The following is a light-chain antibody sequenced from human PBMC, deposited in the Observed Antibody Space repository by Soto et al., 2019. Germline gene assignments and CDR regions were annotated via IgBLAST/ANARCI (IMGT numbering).Light chain of an antibody. Sequence: DIQMTRSPSSLSASVGDRVTITCRASQSISSYLNWYQQKPGKAPNLLIYAASSLQSGVPSRFSGSGFGTDFTLTISSLQPEDFAAYYCQQSYDMPWTFGLGTRWIS. J-gene: IGKJ1*01. V-gene: IGKV1-39*01. CDR3: QQSYDMPWT. CDR2: AAS. CDR1: QSISSY.